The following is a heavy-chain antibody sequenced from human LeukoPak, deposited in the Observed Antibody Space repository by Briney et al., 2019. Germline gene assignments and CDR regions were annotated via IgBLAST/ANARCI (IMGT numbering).Heavy chain of an antibody. D-gene: IGHD5-18*01. Sequence: ASVKVSCKASGYTFTGYYMHWVRQAPGQGLEWMGWINPNSGGTNYAQKFQGRVTMTRDTSISTAYMELSSLRSEDTAVYYCAREIGPIQLHLWGSAFDYWGQGTLVTVSS. V-gene: IGHV1-2*02. CDR3: AREIGPIQLHLWGSAFDY. CDR1: GYTFTGYY. J-gene: IGHJ4*02. CDR2: INPNSGGT.